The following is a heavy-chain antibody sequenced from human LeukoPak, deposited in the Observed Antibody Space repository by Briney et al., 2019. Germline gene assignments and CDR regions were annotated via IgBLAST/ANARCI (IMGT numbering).Heavy chain of an antibody. D-gene: IGHD5-18*01. CDR3: ARVRGYLNWFDP. CDR2: INHSGST. CDR1: GGSFSGYY. V-gene: IGHV4-34*01. Sequence: SETLSLTCAVYGGSFSGYYCSWIRQPPGKGLEWIGEINHSGSTNYNPSLKSRVTISVDTSKNQFSLKLSSVTAADTAVYYCARVRGYLNWFDPWGQGTLVTVSS. J-gene: IGHJ5*02.